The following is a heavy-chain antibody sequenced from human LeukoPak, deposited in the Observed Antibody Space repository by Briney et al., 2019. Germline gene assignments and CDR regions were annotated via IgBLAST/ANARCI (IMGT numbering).Heavy chain of an antibody. Sequence: PGGSLRLSCAASGFTFSSYAMSWVRQAPGKGLEWVSAISGSGGSTYYADSVKGRFTISRDNSKNTLYLQMNSLRAGDTAVYYCAKVPSSSGRGYFDYWGQGTLVTVSS. CDR2: ISGSGGST. V-gene: IGHV3-23*01. CDR1: GFTFSSYA. D-gene: IGHD6-19*01. J-gene: IGHJ4*02. CDR3: AKVPSSSGRGYFDY.